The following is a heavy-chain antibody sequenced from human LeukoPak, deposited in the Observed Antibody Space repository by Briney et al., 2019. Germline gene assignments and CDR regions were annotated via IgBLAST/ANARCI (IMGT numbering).Heavy chain of an antibody. CDR1: GYTFTSYY. D-gene: IGHD3-22*01. CDR3: ASDQAYYDSSGYSDY. J-gene: IGHJ4*02. CDR2: INPSGGST. Sequence: ASVKVSCKASGYTFTSYYMHWARQAPGQGLEWMGIINPSGGSTSYAQKFQGRVTMTRDTSTSTVYMELSSLRSEDTAVYYCASDQAYYDSSGYSDYWGQGTLVTVSS. V-gene: IGHV1-46*01.